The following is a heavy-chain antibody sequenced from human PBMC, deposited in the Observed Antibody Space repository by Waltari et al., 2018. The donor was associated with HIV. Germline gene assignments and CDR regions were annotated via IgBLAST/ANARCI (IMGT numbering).Heavy chain of an antibody. Sequence: QVQLVQSGAEVKKPGASVKVSCKASGYTFTSYDINWVRQATGQGLEWMGLMNPNSGNTGYAQKFQGRGTMTRNTSISTAYMELSSLRSEDTAVYYCARGPIEVVPAAIALFDPWGQGTLVTVSS. CDR1: GYTFTSYD. J-gene: IGHJ5*02. D-gene: IGHD2-2*01. CDR2: MNPNSGNT. CDR3: ARGPIEVVPAAIALFDP. V-gene: IGHV1-8*01.